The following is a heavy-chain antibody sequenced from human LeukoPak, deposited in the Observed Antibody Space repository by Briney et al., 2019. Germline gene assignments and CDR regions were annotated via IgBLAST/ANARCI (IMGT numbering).Heavy chain of an antibody. CDR2: VNANNGDT. J-gene: IGHJ5*02. CDR1: GYTFTDYH. D-gene: IGHD2-2*01. CDR3: SRASSPHQP. V-gene: IGHV1-8*01. Sequence: ASVKVSCKASGYTFTDYHINWVRQATGQGLEWMGSVNANNGDTGYAQKFQGRVTMTRDTSTSTAYMELSSLASEDTAVYFCSRASSPHQPWGQGTLVTVSS.